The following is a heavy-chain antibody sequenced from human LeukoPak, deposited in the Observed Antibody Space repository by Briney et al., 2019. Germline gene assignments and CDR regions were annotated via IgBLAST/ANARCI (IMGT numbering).Heavy chain of an antibody. V-gene: IGHV3-15*05. D-gene: IGHD2/OR15-2a*01. CDR1: GFTFSYYS. J-gene: IGHJ4*02. Sequence: GGSLRLSCAASGFTFSYYSMNWVRQAPGKGLEWVGRIKSKTDGGTTDYAAPVKGRFIISRDDSKNTLYLQMNSLKIEDTAVYYCTSFNFRGGYWGQGALVTVSS. CDR3: TSFNFRGGY. CDR2: IKSKTDGGTT.